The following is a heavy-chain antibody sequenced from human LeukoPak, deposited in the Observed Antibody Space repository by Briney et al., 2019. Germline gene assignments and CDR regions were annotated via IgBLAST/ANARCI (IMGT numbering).Heavy chain of an antibody. V-gene: IGHV3-7*01. CDR3: ARVRPYYYGSGSLGYYMDV. J-gene: IGHJ6*03. Sequence: GGSLRLSCAASGFTFSSYWMSWVRQAPGKGLEWAANIKQDGSEKYYVDSVKGRFTISRDNAKNSLYLQMNSLRAEDTAVYYCARVRPYYYGSGSLGYYMDVWGKGTTVTVSS. CDR1: GFTFSSYW. CDR2: IKQDGSEK. D-gene: IGHD3-10*01.